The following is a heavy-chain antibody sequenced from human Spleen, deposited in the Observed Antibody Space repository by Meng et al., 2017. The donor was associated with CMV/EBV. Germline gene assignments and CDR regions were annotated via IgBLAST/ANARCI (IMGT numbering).Heavy chain of an antibody. CDR1: GGPFNSYY. D-gene: IGHD2-2*01. V-gene: IGHV4-39*07. CDR2: IYYSGST. J-gene: IGHJ2*01. Sequence: SETLSLTCAVFGGPFNSYYWGWIRQPPGKGLEWIGSIYYSGSTYYNPSLKSRVTISVDTSKNQFSLKLSSVTAADTAVYYCARAWDDIVVVPAAIPGYWYFDLWGRGTLVTVSS. CDR3: ARAWDDIVVVPAAIPGYWYFDL.